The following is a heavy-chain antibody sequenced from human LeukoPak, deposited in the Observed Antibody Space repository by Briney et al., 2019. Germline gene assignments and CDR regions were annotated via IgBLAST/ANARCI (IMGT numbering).Heavy chain of an antibody. CDR2: ISGSGGST. CDR3: AKDQKSIAATGYDY. CDR1: GFTFANYA. Sequence: GGFLRLSCAASGFTFANYAMSWVRQGPGKGLEWVSTISGSGGSTYYADSVKGRFTISRDNSKNTLFLQMNSLRADDTAVYFCAKDQKSIAATGYDYWGQGTLVTVSS. D-gene: IGHD6-13*01. J-gene: IGHJ4*02. V-gene: IGHV3-23*01.